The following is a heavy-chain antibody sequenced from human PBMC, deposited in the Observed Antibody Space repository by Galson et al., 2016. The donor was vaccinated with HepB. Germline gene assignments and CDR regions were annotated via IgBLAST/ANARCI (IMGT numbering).Heavy chain of an antibody. D-gene: IGHD3-10*01. CDR1: GASVSSDSYF. CDR2: LYSSGNT. CDR3: ARVFYYGSGVDAFNV. J-gene: IGHJ3*01. V-gene: IGHV4-61*01. Sequence: SETLSLTCTVSGASVSSDSYFWTWIRQSPGKGLEWIGYLYSSGNTNYKPSLKSRITISLDASKNQFSLRLNSVTAADTALYYCARVFYYGSGVDAFNVWGQGTMVTVSS.